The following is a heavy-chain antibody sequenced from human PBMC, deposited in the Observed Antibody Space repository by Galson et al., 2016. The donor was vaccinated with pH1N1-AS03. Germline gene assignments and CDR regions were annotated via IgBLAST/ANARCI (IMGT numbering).Heavy chain of an antibody. D-gene: IGHD6-13*01. CDR1: GGSISTYD. V-gene: IGHV4-59*01. CDR3: ARALRIEAASLYYFEY. Sequence: SETLSLTCTVSGGSISTYDWSWVRQPPGKGPEWIGNIYYTGSTHYNPSLRSRVSISVDTSKNQFSLNMTSVTAADTAVYYCARALRIEAASLYYFEYWGQGTLVAVSS. J-gene: IGHJ4*02. CDR2: IYYTGST.